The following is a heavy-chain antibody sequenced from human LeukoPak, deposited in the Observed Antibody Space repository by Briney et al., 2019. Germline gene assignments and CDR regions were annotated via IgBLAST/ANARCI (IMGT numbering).Heavy chain of an antibody. J-gene: IGHJ4*02. CDR3: AKDPCSSTSCYDY. CDR1: GFTFSSYG. Sequence: GGSLRLSCSASGFTFSSYGMHWVRQAPGKGLEWVAFIRYDGSNKYYADSVKGRFTISRDNSKNTLYLQMNSLRAEDTAVYYCAKDPCSSTSCYDYWGQGTLVTVSS. V-gene: IGHV3-30*02. D-gene: IGHD2-2*01. CDR2: IRYDGSNK.